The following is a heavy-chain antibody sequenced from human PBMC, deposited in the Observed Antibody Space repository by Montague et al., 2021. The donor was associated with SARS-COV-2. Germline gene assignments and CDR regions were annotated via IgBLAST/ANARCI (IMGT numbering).Heavy chain of an antibody. J-gene: IGHJ4*02. V-gene: IGHV4-4*07. CDR3: ARDRFDFGAGRQGTIDF. CDR2: MHFTGNT. D-gene: IGHD3-10*01. Sequence: SETLSLTCSVSGDSITNHYWSWIRQPAGKGLEWNGRMHFTGNTNFSSFFSSRLTMSADTSKNQFSLKLTSVTAAATAIYFCARDRFDFGAGRQGTIDFWGQGTLVTVSS. CDR1: GDSITNHY.